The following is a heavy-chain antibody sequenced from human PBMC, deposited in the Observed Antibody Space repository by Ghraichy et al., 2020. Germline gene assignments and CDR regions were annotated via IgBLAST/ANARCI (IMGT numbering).Heavy chain of an antibody. Sequence: GGSLRLSCAASGFTFSSYCMSWVRQAPGKGLEWVANIKQDGSDKYYLDSVKGRFTISRDNAKNSLYLQMNSLRAEDTSVYYCAREDIDYHYYGMDVWGQGTTVTVSS. V-gene: IGHV3-7*01. D-gene: IGHD5-12*01. CDR3: AREDIDYHYYGMDV. CDR1: GFTFSSYC. J-gene: IGHJ6*02. CDR2: IKQDGSDK.